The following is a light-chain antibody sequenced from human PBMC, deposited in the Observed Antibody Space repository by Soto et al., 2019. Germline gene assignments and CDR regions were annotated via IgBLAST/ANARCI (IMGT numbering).Light chain of an antibody. V-gene: IGKV1-5*01. J-gene: IGKJ1*01. Sequence: DTQMTQSPSTLSASVGDRVTITCRASQSISSWLAWYQQKPGKAPKLLIYDASSLESGVPSRFSGSGSGTEFTLTISSLQPDDFATYYCQQYNSYAPFGQGTKVQIK. CDR2: DAS. CDR3: QQYNSYAP. CDR1: QSISSW.